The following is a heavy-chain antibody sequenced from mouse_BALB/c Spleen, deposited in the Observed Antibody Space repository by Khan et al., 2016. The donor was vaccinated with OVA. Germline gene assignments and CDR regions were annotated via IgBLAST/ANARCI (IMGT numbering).Heavy chain of an antibody. CDR2: IGPGSSNA. CDR3: ARENYDGRSCYAMDY. D-gene: IGHD1-1*01. Sequence: DLVKPGASVKLSCKASGYTFTSYWINWIKQRPGQGLEWIGRIGPGSSNAYYNDMFKDKATLTVDTSSNTAYIQLSSLSSEDSAVYVCARENYDGRSCYAMDYWGQGTSVTVSA. CDR1: GYTFTSYW. V-gene: IGHV1S41*01. J-gene: IGHJ4*01.